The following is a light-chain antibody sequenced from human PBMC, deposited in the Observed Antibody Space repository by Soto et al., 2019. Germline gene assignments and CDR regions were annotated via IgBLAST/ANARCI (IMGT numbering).Light chain of an antibody. V-gene: IGLV2-14*03. CDR3: CSFIGSSTLV. CDR2: DVR. Sequence: QSALTQPASVSGSPGQSVTISCTGSSSDIGGFNYVSWYQQHPGKVPQLVIYDVRYRPSGISHRFSGSKSGNTASLTISGLHVGDDAYYYCCSFIGSSTLVFGGGTQLTVL. J-gene: IGLJ3*02. CDR1: SSDIGGFNY.